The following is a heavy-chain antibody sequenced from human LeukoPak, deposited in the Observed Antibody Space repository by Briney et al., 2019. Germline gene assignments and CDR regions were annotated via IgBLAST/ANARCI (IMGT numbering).Heavy chain of an antibody. J-gene: IGHJ6*03. CDR1: GFTFSSYG. CDR2: IRYDGSNK. V-gene: IGHV3-30*02. D-gene: IGHD5-12*01. CDR3: AKPRSKATTFYYYYYYMDV. Sequence: PGGSLRLSCAASGFTFSSYGMHWVRQAPGKGLEWVAFIRYDGSNKYYADSVKGRFTISRDNSKNTLYLQMNSLRAEDTAVYYCAKPRSKATTFYYYYYYMDVWGKGTTVTVSS.